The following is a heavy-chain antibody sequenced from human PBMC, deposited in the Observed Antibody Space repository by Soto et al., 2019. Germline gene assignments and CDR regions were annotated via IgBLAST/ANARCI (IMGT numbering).Heavy chain of an antibody. Sequence: ASVKVSCKASGYTSTGYYMHWVRQAPGQGLEWMGWINPNSGGTNYAQKFQGWVTMTRDTSISTAYMELSRLRSDDTAVYYCARDIRPEVGATIPGEYYFDYWGQGTLVTVSS. D-gene: IGHD1-26*01. V-gene: IGHV1-2*04. CDR1: GYTSTGYY. CDR2: INPNSGGT. CDR3: ARDIRPEVGATIPGEYYFDY. J-gene: IGHJ4*02.